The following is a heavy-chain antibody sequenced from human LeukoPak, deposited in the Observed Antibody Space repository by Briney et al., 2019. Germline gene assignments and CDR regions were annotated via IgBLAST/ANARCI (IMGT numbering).Heavy chain of an antibody. V-gene: IGHV1-18*01. Sequence: ASVKVSCKASGYTSTSYGISWVRQAPGQGLEWMGWISAYNGNTNYAQKLQGRVTMTTDTSTSTAYMELRSLRSDDTAVYYCARDRGYSYGYNYYYMDVWGKGTTVTVSS. CDR1: GYTSTSYG. CDR3: ARDRGYSYGYNYYYMDV. J-gene: IGHJ6*03. D-gene: IGHD5-18*01. CDR2: ISAYNGNT.